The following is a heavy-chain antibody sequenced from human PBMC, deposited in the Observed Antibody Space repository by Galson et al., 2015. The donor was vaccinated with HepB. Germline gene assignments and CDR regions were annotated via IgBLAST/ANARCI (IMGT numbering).Heavy chain of an antibody. CDR2: IYYSGST. Sequence: ETLSLTCTVSGGSISSSTYYWDWIRQPPGKGLEWIGNIYYSGSTHYNPSLKSRVTISVDTSKNQFSLKLSSVTAADTAVYYCAREVTAWFEYWGQGTLVTVPS. D-gene: IGHD5-18*01. V-gene: IGHV4-39*02. CDR1: GGSISSSTYY. J-gene: IGHJ4*02. CDR3: AREVTAWFEY.